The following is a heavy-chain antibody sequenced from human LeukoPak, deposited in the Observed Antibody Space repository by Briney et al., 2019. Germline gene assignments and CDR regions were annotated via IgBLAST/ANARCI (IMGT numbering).Heavy chain of an antibody. V-gene: IGHV3-30*02. Sequence: GGSLRLSCAASGFSFSTYGFHWVRQAPGKGLEWVTFIRFDGGKKNYADSVKGRFAISRDNSKNTVYLQMNSLRAEDTAVYYCARCYYDSSGYPDYWGQGTLVTVSS. D-gene: IGHD3-22*01. CDR1: GFSFSTYG. CDR3: ARCYYDSSGYPDY. CDR2: IRFDGGKK. J-gene: IGHJ4*02.